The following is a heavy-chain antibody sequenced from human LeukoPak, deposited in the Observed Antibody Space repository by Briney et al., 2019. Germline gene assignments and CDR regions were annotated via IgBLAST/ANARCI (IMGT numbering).Heavy chain of an antibody. CDR3: ARINTIMATFDY. CDR2: ISHSGST. V-gene: IGHV4-38-2*02. CDR1: GYFINSNYY. J-gene: IGHJ4*02. Sequence: SETLSLTCTVSGYFINSNYYWGWIRQPPGKGLEWIATISHSGSTYYNPSLKSRVTISVETFKNQFSLKLSSVTAADTAVYYCARINTIMATFDYWGQGTLVTVSS. D-gene: IGHD5-24*01.